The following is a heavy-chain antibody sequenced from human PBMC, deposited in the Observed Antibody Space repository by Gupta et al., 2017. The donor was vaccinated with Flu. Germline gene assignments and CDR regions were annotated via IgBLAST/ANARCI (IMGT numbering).Heavy chain of an antibody. Sequence: QVQLVESGGGVVQPGMSLTLSCAASGLTFSSSGMHWVRQAPGKGLEWVALIWYDGSNKYYADSVKGRFTISRDNSKNTLYLQMNSLRAENTAVYYCASEYCTNGICYTNWFDPWGQGTLVTVSS. CDR1: GLTFSSSG. D-gene: IGHD2-8*01. V-gene: IGHV3-33*01. CDR3: ASEYCTNGICYTNWFDP. J-gene: IGHJ5*02. CDR2: IWYDGSNK.